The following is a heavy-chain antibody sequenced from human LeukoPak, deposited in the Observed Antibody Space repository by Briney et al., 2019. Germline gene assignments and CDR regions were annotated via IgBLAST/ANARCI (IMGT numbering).Heavy chain of an antibody. J-gene: IGHJ6*03. Sequence: PGGSLRLSCAASGFTFSSYWMHWVRQAPGKGLVWVSRINTDGISSYADPVKGRFTISRDNAKNTVYLQMNSLRAEDTAVYYCARDKRYCSSTSCYDDYYFYYMDVWGKGTTVTVSS. CDR2: INTDGIS. D-gene: IGHD2-2*01. CDR1: GFTFSSYW. V-gene: IGHV3-74*01. CDR3: ARDKRYCSSTSCYDDYYFYYMDV.